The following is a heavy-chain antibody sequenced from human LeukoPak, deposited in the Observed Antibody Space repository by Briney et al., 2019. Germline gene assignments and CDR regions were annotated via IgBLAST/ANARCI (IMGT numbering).Heavy chain of an antibody. CDR2: ISGSGDST. J-gene: IGHJ4*02. V-gene: IGHV3-23*01. D-gene: IGHD3-10*01. Sequence: PTGGSLRLSCAASGFTFSSNSMTWVRQTPGKGLEWVSGISGSGDSTYYADSVKGRFTISRDNSRNTLYLQMSSLRAEDTAVYYCAKWSGFGDDWGQGALVTVSS. CDR3: AKWSGFGDD. CDR1: GFTFSSNS.